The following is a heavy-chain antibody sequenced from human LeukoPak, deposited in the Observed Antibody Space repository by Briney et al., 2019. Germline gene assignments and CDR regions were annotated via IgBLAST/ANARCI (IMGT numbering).Heavy chain of an antibody. Sequence: GGSLRLSCAASGFTFDDYGMIWVRQAPGKGLEWVSAINWNGGSTGYADSVKGRFTISRDNAKNSLYLQMNSLRAEDTALYYCARDTTHYYDGSGFDAFDIWGQGTMVTVSS. V-gene: IGHV3-20*04. D-gene: IGHD3-22*01. J-gene: IGHJ3*02. CDR2: INWNGGST. CDR3: ARDTTHYYDGSGFDAFDI. CDR1: GFTFDDYG.